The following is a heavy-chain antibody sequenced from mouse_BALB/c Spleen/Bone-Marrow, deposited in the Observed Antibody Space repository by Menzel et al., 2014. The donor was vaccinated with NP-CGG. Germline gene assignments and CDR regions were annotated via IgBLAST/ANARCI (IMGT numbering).Heavy chain of an antibody. D-gene: IGHD1-1*01. CDR1: GFNIKDTY. Sequence: VQLKQSGAELVKPGASVKLSCTASGFNIKDTYMHWVKQRPEQGLEWIGRIDPANGNTKYDPKFQGKATITADTSSNTAYLQLSSLTSEDTAVYYCARGGSSYGWYFDVWGEGTTVTVSS. CDR3: ARGGSSYGWYFDV. CDR2: IDPANGNT. J-gene: IGHJ1*01. V-gene: IGHV14-3*02.